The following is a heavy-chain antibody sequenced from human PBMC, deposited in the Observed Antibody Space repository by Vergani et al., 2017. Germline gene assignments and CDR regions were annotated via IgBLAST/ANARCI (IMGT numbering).Heavy chain of an antibody. Sequence: QVQLVQSGAEVEKPGASVKVSCKASGYTFTGYYMHWVRQAPGQGLEWMGGINPNSGGHNYPQQFQGRVPMTRDTSISTACMELSRLRSDDTAVYYCAREAKGALPAFIAVAGIFWSWGQGTLVTVSS. V-gene: IGHV1-2*02. CDR2: INPNSGGH. J-gene: IGHJ5*02. CDR3: AREAKGALPAFIAVAGIFWS. D-gene: IGHD6-19*01. CDR1: GYTFTGYY.